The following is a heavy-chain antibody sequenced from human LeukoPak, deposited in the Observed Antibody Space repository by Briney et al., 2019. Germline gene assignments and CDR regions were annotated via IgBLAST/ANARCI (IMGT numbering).Heavy chain of an antibody. CDR1: GFTFSSHW. D-gene: IGHD3-22*01. CDR3: AKDVDDSSGLDI. Sequence: PGGSLRLSCVASGFTFSSHWMHWVRQVPGKGLVWVSRIDYEGGTTDYADSVEGRFTISRDNAKNSLYLQMNSLRAEDMALYYCAKDVDDSSGLDIWGQGTMVTVSS. V-gene: IGHV3-74*01. CDR2: IDYEGGTT. J-gene: IGHJ3*02.